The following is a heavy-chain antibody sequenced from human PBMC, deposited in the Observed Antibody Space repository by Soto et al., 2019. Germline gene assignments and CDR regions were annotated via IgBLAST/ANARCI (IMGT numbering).Heavy chain of an antibody. V-gene: IGHV1-18*01. J-gene: IGHJ4*02. CDR2: ISAYNGNT. Sequence: QVQLVQSGAEVKKPGASVKVSCKASGYTFTSYGISWVRQAPGQGLEWMGWISAYNGNTNYAQKLQGRVTMTPDTSTSTAYMELRSLRSDDTAVYYCARDSFDWCSVGSCYPDYWGQGTLVTVSS. D-gene: IGHD2-15*01. CDR1: GYTFTSYG. CDR3: ARDSFDWCSVGSCYPDY.